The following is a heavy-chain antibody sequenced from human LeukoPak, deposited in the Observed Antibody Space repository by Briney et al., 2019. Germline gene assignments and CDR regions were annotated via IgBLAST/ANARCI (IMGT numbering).Heavy chain of an antibody. V-gene: IGHV1-3*01. J-gene: IGHJ4*02. CDR2: INAGNGNT. D-gene: IGHD3-10*01. CDR1: RYTFTSYA. Sequence: GASVKVSCKASRYTFTSYAMHWVRQAPGQRLEWMGWINAGNGNTKYSQKFQGRVTITRDTSASTAYMELSSLRSEDTAVYYCARVLVRGVITSLGYWGQGTLVTVSS. CDR3: ARVLVRGVITSLGY.